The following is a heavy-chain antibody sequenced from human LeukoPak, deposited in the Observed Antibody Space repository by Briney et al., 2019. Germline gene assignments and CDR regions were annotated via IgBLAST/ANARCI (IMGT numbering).Heavy chain of an antibody. J-gene: IGHJ6*02. Sequence: GASVKVSCKASGYTFTGYYMHWVRQAPGQGLEWMGWINPNSGGTNHAQKFQGRVTTTRDTSISTAYMELSRLRSDDTAVYYCASGAYYYYYGMDVWGQGTTVTVSS. CDR3: ASGAYYYYYGMDV. CDR2: INPNSGGT. CDR1: GYTFTGYY. D-gene: IGHD1-26*01. V-gene: IGHV1-2*02.